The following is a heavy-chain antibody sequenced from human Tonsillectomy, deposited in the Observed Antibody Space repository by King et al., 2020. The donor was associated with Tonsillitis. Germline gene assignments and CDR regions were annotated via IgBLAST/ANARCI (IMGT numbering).Heavy chain of an antibody. J-gene: IGHJ6*02. D-gene: IGHD2-21*01. CDR3: AREITVIAPTTKDFYYYGLDV. CDR1: GGSISSNY. CDR2: IYTSGST. V-gene: IGHV4-4*07. Sequence: QVQLQESGPGLVKPSETLSLTCTVSGGSISSNYWSWIRQPAEKGLEWIGRIYTSGSTNYNPSLKSRVTMSVDTSKNQFSLKLSSVTAADTAVYYCAREITVIAPTTKDFYYYGLDVWGQGTTVTVSS.